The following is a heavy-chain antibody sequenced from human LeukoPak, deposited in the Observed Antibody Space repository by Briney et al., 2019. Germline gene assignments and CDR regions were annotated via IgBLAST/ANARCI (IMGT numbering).Heavy chain of an antibody. V-gene: IGHV3-48*02. CDR2: ISSSGSTI. J-gene: IGHJ4*02. D-gene: IGHD3-22*01. Sequence: GGSLRLSCAASGFTFSSYSMNWVRQAPGKGLEWVSYISSSGSTIYYADSVKGRFTISRDNARNSLYLQMNGLTDEDTAVYHCAREPPGNYDDSGHYYAYFDCWGQGALVTVSS. CDR3: AREPPGNYDDSGHYYAYFDC. CDR1: GFTFSSYS.